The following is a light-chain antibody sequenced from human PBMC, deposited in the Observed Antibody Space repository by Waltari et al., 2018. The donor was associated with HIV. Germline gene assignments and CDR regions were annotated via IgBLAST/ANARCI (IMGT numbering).Light chain of an antibody. Sequence: SSALTQAPHVSVALGQTVRPTSQGDRIRNYYARWYQQKPGQAPVLVIYGKNNRPSGIPDRFSGSSSGNTASLTITGTQAEDEADYYCNSRDSSGYHLVCGGGTRLTVL. CDR1: RIRNYY. V-gene: IGLV3-19*01. J-gene: IGLJ3*02. CDR3: NSRDSSGYHLV. CDR2: GKN.